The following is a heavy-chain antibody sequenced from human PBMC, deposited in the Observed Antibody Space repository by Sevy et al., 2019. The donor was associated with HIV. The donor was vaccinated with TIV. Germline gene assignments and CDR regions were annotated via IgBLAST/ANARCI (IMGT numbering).Heavy chain of an antibody. CDR1: GFTFSSYW. J-gene: IGHJ6*02. V-gene: IGHV3-74*01. D-gene: IGHD6-19*01. CDR3: ARDVRIAVAGTHYYGMDV. Sequence: GGSLRLSCAASGFTFSSYWMHWVRQAPGKGLVWVSRINSDGSSTSYADSVKGRYNISRDNAKNTLYLQMNRLRAEDTAVYYCARDVRIAVAGTHYYGMDVWGQGTTVTVSS. CDR2: INSDGSST.